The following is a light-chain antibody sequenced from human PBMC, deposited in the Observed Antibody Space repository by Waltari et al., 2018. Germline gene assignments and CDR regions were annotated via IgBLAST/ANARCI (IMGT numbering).Light chain of an antibody. V-gene: IGKV3-15*01. CDR1: QNINNN. CDR2: GES. J-gene: IGKJ4*01. CDR3: QQYNRWPPLT. Sequence: EVVMTQSPAALSVSPVERVTLSCRASQNINNNLAWYQQKPGQSPRLFIYGESTRATGVPARFSGSGSGTEFTRTISSLQSEDCAVFYCQQYNRWPPLTFGGGTKVEIK.